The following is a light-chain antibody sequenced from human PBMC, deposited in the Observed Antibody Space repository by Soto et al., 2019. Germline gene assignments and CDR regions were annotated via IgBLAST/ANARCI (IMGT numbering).Light chain of an antibody. Sequence: EIVLTQSPATLSSSPGERATLSCRASQSVSSYLAWYQQKPGQAPRLLIYDASNRATGIPARFSGSGSGTDFTLTISRLEPEDFAVYYCQQYGSSLITFGQGTRLEN. J-gene: IGKJ5*01. CDR3: QQYGSSLIT. CDR1: QSVSSY. V-gene: IGKV3-20*01. CDR2: DAS.